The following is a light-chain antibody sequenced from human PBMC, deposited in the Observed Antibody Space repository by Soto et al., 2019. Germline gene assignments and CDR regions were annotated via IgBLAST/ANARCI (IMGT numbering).Light chain of an antibody. CDR3: QQYNSYWT. J-gene: IGKJ1*01. Sequence: DIQMTQSPSTLSSSVVEIVTITFRASQGISNYLAWYQQKPGKAPKLLIYKASSLESGVPSRFSGSGSGTEFTLTISSLQPDDFATYYCQQYNSYWTFGQGTKVDIK. V-gene: IGKV1-5*03. CDR2: KAS. CDR1: QGISNY.